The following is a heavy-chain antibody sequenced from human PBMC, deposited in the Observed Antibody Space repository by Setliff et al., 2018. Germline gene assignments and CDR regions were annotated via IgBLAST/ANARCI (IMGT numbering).Heavy chain of an antibody. D-gene: IGHD1-26*01. V-gene: IGHV1-69*10. CDR1: GGTFSSYA. CDR2: IIPILGIA. Sequence: ASVKVSCKASGGTFSSYAISWVRQAPGQGLEWMGGIIPILGIANYAQKFQGRVTIAADKSTSTAYMELSSLRSEDTAVYYCARDRPNSGSYFSLDYWGQGTLVTVSS. CDR3: ARDRPNSGSYFSLDY. J-gene: IGHJ4*02.